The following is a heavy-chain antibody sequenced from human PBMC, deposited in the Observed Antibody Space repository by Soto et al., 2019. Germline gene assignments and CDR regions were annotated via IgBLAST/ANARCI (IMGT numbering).Heavy chain of an antibody. CDR3: AIYYDAFDI. CDR2: ISSSSSTT. V-gene: IGHV3-48*01. J-gene: IGHJ3*02. D-gene: IGHD3-10*01. CDR1: GFTFSSYS. Sequence: PGGSLRLSCAASGFTFSSYSMNWVRQAPGKGLEWVSYISSSSSTTKYADSVRGRFTISRDNAKNSLYLQMNSLRAEDTAVYYCAIYYDAFDIWGQGTMVTVSS.